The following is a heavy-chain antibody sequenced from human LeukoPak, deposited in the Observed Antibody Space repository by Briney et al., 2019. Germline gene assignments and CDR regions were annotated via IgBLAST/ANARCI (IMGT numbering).Heavy chain of an antibody. D-gene: IGHD6-13*01. V-gene: IGHV3-23*05. CDR3: AKGSAGGRPYYFDY. CDR2: IDSSGSYT. Sequence: AGGSLRLSCAVSGFTFSSYAMSWVRQAPGKGLEWVSAIDSSGSYTWYDDSVKGRFTTSRDNSKNTLYLQMNSLRAEDTAVYYCAKGSAGGRPYYFDYWGQGTLVPVSP. J-gene: IGHJ4*02. CDR1: GFTFSSYA.